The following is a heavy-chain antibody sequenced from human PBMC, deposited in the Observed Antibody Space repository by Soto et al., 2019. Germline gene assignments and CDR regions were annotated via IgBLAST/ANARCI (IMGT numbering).Heavy chain of an antibody. D-gene: IGHD6-19*01. V-gene: IGHV1-3*01. CDR3: ARAVAVAADFDY. CDR2: INAGNGNT. J-gene: IGHJ4*03. Sequence: GASVKVSCKASGYTFTSYAMHWVRQAPGQRLEWMGWINAGNGNTKYSQKFQGRVTITRDTSASAAYMELSSLSSEDTAVYYCARAVAVAADFDYWGQGTTVTVSS. CDR1: GYTFTSYA.